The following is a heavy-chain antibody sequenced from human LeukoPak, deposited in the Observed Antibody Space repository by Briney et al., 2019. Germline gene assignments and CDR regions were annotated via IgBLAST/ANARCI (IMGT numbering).Heavy chain of an antibody. CDR3: ARDCSSTSCYGFDP. CDR1: GYTLTELS. J-gene: IGHJ5*02. V-gene: IGHV1-18*01. Sequence: ASVKVSCKVSGYTLTELSMHWVRQAPGQGLEWMGWISAYNGNTNYAQKLQGRVTMTTDTSTSTAYMELRSLRSDDTAVYYCARDCSSTSCYGFDPWGQGTLVTVSS. D-gene: IGHD2-2*01. CDR2: ISAYNGNT.